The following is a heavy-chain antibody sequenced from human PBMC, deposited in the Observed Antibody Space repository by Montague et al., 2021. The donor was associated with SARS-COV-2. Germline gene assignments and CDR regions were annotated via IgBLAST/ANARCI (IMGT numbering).Heavy chain of an antibody. CDR2: IWYDGSNK. V-gene: IGHV3-33*01. D-gene: IGHD2-2*01. CDR3: ARGYCSGITCYGPTVSGTTLDY. CDR1: GFTFSSYG. J-gene: IGHJ4*02. Sequence: SLRLSCAASGFTFSSYGVHWVRQAPGKGLEWVAVIWYDGSNKYYADSVKGRFTISRDSSKHTLYLQMNSLRAEDTAVYYCARGYCSGITCYGPTVSGTTLDYWGQGTMVTVSS.